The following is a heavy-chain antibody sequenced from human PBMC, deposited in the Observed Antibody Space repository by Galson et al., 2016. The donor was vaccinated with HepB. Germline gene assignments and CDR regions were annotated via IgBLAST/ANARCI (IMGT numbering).Heavy chain of an antibody. CDR3: ARDRAAAGNGAFDV. J-gene: IGHJ3*01. CDR1: GYTFTSYY. CDR2: IKPSGGTT. D-gene: IGHD6-13*01. Sequence: SVKVSCKASGYTFTSYYMHWVRQAPGQGLEWMGIIKPSGGTTFYAQKFQGRVTMTRDTSTSTVYMELSSLRSEDTAVYYCARDRAAAGNGAFDVWGQGTLVSVPS. V-gene: IGHV1-46*01.